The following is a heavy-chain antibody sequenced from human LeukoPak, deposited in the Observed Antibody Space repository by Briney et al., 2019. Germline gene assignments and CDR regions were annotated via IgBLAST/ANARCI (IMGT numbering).Heavy chain of an antibody. CDR3: AKVSEDYGDSPFRY. Sequence: GGSLRLSCAASGFTFSSYAMSWVRQAPGKGLEWVSAISGSGGSTYYADSVKGRFTISRDNSKNTLYLQMNSLRAEDTAVFYCAKVSEDYGDSPFRYWGQGTLVTVSS. J-gene: IGHJ4*02. D-gene: IGHD4-17*01. CDR1: GFTFSSYA. CDR2: ISGSGGST. V-gene: IGHV3-23*01.